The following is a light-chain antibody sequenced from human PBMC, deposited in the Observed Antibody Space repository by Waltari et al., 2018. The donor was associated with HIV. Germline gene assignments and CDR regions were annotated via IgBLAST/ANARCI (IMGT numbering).Light chain of an antibody. CDR3: MQELPSTPIFT. J-gene: IGKJ3*01. CDR1: PSLLSSNGQNY. Sequence: DVVMTQSPLSLPGTPGEPASLSFRSRPSLLSSNGQNYLDWDLQKPGQSTQLLLYFGSNRSSGVPDRFRGSGSGTDFTLKISRVEAEDVGVYYCMQELPSTPIFTFGPGTKVDIK. CDR2: FGS. V-gene: IGKV2-28*01.